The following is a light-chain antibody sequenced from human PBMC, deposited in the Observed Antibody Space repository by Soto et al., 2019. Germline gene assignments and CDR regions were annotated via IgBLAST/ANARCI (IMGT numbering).Light chain of an antibody. J-gene: IGLJ2*01. CDR1: SGHSGYA. Sequence: QPVLTQSPSASASLGASVKLTCTLGSGHSGYAIAWHQQQPEKGPRYLTRVKSDGSHYKGDGIPDRFSGSSSGAERYLTISSLQSEDEADYYCQTWGTGNVVFGGGTKLTVL. V-gene: IGLV4-69*01. CDR2: VKSDGSH. CDR3: QTWGTGNVV.